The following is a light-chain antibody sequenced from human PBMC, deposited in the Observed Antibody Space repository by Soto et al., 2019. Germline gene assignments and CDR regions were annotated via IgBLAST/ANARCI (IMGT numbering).Light chain of an antibody. J-gene: IGKJ1*01. Sequence: DIQMTQSPSSLSASIGDRVTITCRASQTISDFLNWYQHKPGKAPKLLIYAASSLHGGGPSRVSGSGSGTNFTRTISGLEPEDFATYFCQESFSTPRTFGQGTMVEIK. CDR2: AAS. CDR1: QTISDF. V-gene: IGKV1-39*01. CDR3: QESFSTPRT.